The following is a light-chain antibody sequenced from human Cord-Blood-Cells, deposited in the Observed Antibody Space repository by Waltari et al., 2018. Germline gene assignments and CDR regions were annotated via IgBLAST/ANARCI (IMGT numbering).Light chain of an antibody. J-gene: IGKJ5*01. Sequence: DIQMTQSPSSLAASVGDRVTLTCQASQDISNYLNWYQQKPEKAPKLLIYDASNLETGVTSRFSGSGSGTDFTFTISSLQPEDIATYYCQQYDNLPITFGQGTRLEIK. CDR3: QQYDNLPIT. V-gene: IGKV1-33*01. CDR2: DAS. CDR1: QDISNY.